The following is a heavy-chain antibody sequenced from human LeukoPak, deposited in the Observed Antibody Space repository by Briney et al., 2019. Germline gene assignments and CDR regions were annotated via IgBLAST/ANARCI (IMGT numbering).Heavy chain of an antibody. J-gene: IGHJ3*02. Sequence: SETLSLTCAVYGGSFSGYYWSWIRQPPGKGLEWIGEINHSGSTNCSPSLKSRVTISVDTSKNQFSLKLSSVTAADTAVYYCRRDSSWVAFDIWGQGTMVTVSS. CDR1: GGSFSGYY. V-gene: IGHV4-34*01. CDR2: INHSGST. CDR3: RRDSSWVAFDI. D-gene: IGHD6-13*01.